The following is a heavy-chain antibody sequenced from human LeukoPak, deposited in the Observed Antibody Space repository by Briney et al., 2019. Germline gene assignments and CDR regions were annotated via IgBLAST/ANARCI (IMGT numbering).Heavy chain of an antibody. D-gene: IGHD5-12*01. V-gene: IGHV3-48*02. J-gene: IGHJ4*02. Sequence: PGGSLRLSCAASGFTFSTYSMNWVRQAPGKGLEWVSYISSSSTTIYYADSVRGRFTISRDDAKNSLYLQMNSLRDEDTAVYYCVRDRSQWLRYHSFDYWGQGSLVTVSS. CDR2: ISSSSTTI. CDR3: VRDRSQWLRYHSFDY. CDR1: GFTFSTYS.